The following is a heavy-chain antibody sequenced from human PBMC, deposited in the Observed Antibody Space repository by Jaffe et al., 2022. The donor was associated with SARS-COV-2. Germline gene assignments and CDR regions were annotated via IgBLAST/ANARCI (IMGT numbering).Heavy chain of an antibody. V-gene: IGHV4-59*01. CDR3: ARGEKVVAPAAIRDAVVDYYYYGMDV. D-gene: IGHD2-2*02. J-gene: IGHJ6*02. CDR2: IYYSGST. Sequence: QVQLQESGPGLVKPSETLSLTCTVSGGSISSYYWSWIRQPPGKGLEWIGYIYYSGSTNYNPSLKSRVTISVDTSKNQFSLKLSSVTAADTAVYYCARGEKVVAPAAIRDAVVDYYYYGMDVWGQGTTVTVSS. CDR1: GGSISSYY.